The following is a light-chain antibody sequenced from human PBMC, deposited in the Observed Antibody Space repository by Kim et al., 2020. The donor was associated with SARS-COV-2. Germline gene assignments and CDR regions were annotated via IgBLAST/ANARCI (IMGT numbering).Light chain of an antibody. CDR3: QQYESLPLT. CDR1: QDIRNY. CDR2: DAS. Sequence: DIQMTQSPSSLSASVGDRVTITCQASQDIRNYLNWYQQKPGKAPNLLIYDASNLQTGVPSRFSGSASGTDFSLTISSLQPEDVATYYCQQYESLPLTFGGGTKLEIK. J-gene: IGKJ4*01. V-gene: IGKV1-33*01.